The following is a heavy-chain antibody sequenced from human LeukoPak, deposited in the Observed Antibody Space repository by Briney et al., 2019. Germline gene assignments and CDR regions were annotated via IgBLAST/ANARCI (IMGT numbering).Heavy chain of an antibody. CDR1: GFTFSSNY. CDR3: AIEGKLWCSSTSCYINVMDV. V-gene: IGHV3-53*05. Sequence: GGSLRLSCAASGFTFSSNYMSWVRQSPGKGLEWVSDIYRGGSTNYADSVKGRFTIPRDNSKNTLYLQMNSLRAEDTAVDYCAIEGKLWCSSTSCYINVMDVGGEKTTDSVSS. D-gene: IGHD2-2*02. J-gene: IGHJ6*04. CDR2: IYRGGST.